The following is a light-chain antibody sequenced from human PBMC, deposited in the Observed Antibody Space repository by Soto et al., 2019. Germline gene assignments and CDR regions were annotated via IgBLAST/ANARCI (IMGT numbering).Light chain of an antibody. Sequence: DIQMTQSPSSLSASVGDTVTITCRASQGINNFLAWLQQKPGKAPRSLIYGASSLQSGVPSNFSGSGSGTDFTLTISSLRPEGFATYYCQQYHTCPVTFGGGTKVEIK. CDR2: GAS. J-gene: IGKJ4*01. CDR3: QQYHTCPVT. V-gene: IGKV1-16*02. CDR1: QGINNF.